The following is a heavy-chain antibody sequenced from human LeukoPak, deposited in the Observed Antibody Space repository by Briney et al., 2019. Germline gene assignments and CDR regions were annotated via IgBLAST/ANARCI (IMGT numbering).Heavy chain of an antibody. D-gene: IGHD6-13*01. CDR3: ARVLSIAAAGDY. V-gene: IGHV1-2*02. CDR2: INPNSGGT. CDR1: GYTFTGYY. J-gene: IGHJ4*02. Sequence: GASVRVSCKASGYTFTGYYMHWVRQAPGQGLEWMGWINPNSGGTNYAQKFQGRVTMTRDTSISTAYMELSRLRSDDTAVYYCARVLSIAAAGDYWGQGTLVTVSS.